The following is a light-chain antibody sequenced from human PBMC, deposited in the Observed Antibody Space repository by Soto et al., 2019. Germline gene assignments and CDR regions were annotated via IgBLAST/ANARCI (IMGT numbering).Light chain of an antibody. CDR1: QSVSSSF. Sequence: EIVLTQSPGTLSLSPGERATLSCRASQSVSSSFLGWYQQKPGQAPRLLIYGTSSRATGIPDRFSGSGSGTDFTFTISRLEPEDFAVYYCQQYGSSPITFGQGTRLEIK. CDR2: GTS. CDR3: QQYGSSPIT. V-gene: IGKV3-20*01. J-gene: IGKJ5*01.